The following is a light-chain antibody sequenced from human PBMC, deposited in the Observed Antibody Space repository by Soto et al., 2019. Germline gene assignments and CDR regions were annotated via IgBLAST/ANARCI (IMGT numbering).Light chain of an antibody. CDR1: QSISSW. CDR2: KAS. Sequence: DIQMTQSPSTLSASVGDRVTITCRASQSISSWLAWYQQKPGKAPKLLIYKASSLESGVPSRFSGSGSGTEFTLTISSLQPDDFATYYRQQYNSYSPVTFGQGTKVEIK. J-gene: IGKJ1*01. CDR3: QQYNSYSPVT. V-gene: IGKV1-5*03.